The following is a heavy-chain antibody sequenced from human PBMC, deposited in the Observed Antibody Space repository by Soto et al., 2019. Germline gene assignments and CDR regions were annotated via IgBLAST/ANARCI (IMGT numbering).Heavy chain of an antibody. D-gene: IGHD4-4*01. CDR2: VSSDGSST. CDR3: ARGQPNYSAFDS. Sequence: EVQLVESGGGLVQPGESLRLSCAASGFTFSSYWMHWVRQAPGKGLVWVSRVSSDGSSTVYANSVKGRLTISRDNAKNTLYLQMNSLRDEDTAMSYCARGQPNYSAFDSWGQGTLVTVSS. V-gene: IGHV3-74*01. J-gene: IGHJ4*02. CDR1: GFTFSSYW.